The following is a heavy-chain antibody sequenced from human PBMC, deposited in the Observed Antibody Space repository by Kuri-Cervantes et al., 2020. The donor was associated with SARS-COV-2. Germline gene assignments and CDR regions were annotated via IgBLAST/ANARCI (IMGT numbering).Heavy chain of an antibody. V-gene: IGHV1-2*02. J-gene: IGHJ4*02. CDR2: INPNSGGT. D-gene: IGHD1-26*01. CDR3: ARDSLLSGSYHFDY. CDR1: GYTFTGYY. Sequence: ASVKVSCKASGYTFTGYYMHWVRQAPGQGLEWMGWINPNSGGTNYAQKFQGRVTMTRDTSISTACMELSRLRSDDTAVYYCARDSLLSGSYHFDYWGQGTLVTVSS.